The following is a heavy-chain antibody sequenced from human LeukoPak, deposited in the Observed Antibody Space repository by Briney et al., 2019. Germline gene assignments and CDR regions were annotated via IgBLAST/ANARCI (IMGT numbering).Heavy chain of an antibody. CDR3: ARHSPVGIFYFDY. CDR1: GVSISTSRYY. D-gene: IGHD1-26*01. V-gene: IGHV4-39*01. CDR2: IYYSGST. Sequence: SETLSLTCTVSGVSISTSRYYWGWIRQPPGKGLEWIGSIYYSGSTYYNPSLKSRVTISVDTSKNQFSLKLSSVTAADTAVYYCARHSPVGIFYFDYWGQGTLVTVSS. J-gene: IGHJ4*02.